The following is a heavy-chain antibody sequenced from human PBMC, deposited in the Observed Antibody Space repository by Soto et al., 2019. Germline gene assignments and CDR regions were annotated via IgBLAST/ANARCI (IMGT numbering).Heavy chain of an antibody. V-gene: IGHV4-61*01. CDR1: GGSVSSGSHY. CDR2: IYYSGST. Sequence: PSETLSLTCTVSGGSVSSGSHYWSWIRQPPGKGLEWIGYIYYSGSTNYNPSLKSRVTISADTSKNQFSLKLSSVTAADTAVYCCARDRWFDPWGQGTLVTVS. J-gene: IGHJ5*02. CDR3: ARDRWFDP.